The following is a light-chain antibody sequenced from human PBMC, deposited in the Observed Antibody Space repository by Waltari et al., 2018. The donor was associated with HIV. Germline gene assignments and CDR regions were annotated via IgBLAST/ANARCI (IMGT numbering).Light chain of an antibody. J-gene: IGLJ2*01. V-gene: IGLV1-40*01. CDR2: GHK. Sequence: APKLLISGHKNRPSGVPERFSGSRSGASASLAITGLQAEDEATYYCQSYDSRLRGSVFGGGTKVTVV. CDR3: QSYDSRLRGSV.